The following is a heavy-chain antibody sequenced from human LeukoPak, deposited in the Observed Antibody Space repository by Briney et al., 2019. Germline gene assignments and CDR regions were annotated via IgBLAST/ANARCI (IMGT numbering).Heavy chain of an antibody. Sequence: GGSLRLSCAASGFTFSSYAMHWVRQAPGKGLEWVAVISYDGSNKYYADSVKGRFTISRDNAKNSLYLQMNSLRAEDTAVYYCARDRAKPADYWGQGTLVTVSS. CDR3: ARDRAKPADY. CDR1: GFTFSSYA. V-gene: IGHV3-30*04. CDR2: ISYDGSNK. D-gene: IGHD2-2*01. J-gene: IGHJ4*02.